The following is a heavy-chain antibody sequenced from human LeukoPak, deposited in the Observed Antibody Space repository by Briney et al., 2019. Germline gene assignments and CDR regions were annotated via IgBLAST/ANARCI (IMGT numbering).Heavy chain of an antibody. CDR3: AKAPRLTGIDY. Sequence: QPGGSLRLSCAASGFTFSSYAMSWVRQAPGKGLEWVSGISGSGDNTYYADSVKGRFTISRDNSKNTLYLQMNSLRAEDTAVYYCAKAPRLTGIDYWGQGTLVTVSS. CDR2: ISGSGDNT. D-gene: IGHD1-14*01. J-gene: IGHJ4*02. CDR1: GFTFSSYA. V-gene: IGHV3-23*01.